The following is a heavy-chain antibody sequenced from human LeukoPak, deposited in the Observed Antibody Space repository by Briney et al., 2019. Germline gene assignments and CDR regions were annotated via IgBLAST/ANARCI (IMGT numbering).Heavy chain of an antibody. CDR3: ASLYSGSYPFDY. CDR1: GFTFSSYS. J-gene: IGHJ4*02. V-gene: IGHV3-21*01. D-gene: IGHD1-26*01. Sequence: GGSLRLSCAASGFTFSSYSMNWVRQAPGKGLEWVSSISSSSSYIYYADSLKGRFTISRDNAKNSLYLQMNSLRAEDTAVYYCASLYSGSYPFDYWGQGTLVTVSS. CDR2: ISSSSSYI.